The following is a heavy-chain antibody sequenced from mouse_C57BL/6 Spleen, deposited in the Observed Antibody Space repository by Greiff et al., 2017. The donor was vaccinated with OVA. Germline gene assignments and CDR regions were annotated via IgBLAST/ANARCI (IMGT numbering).Heavy chain of an antibody. J-gene: IGHJ2*01. V-gene: IGHV6-3*01. Sequence: EVKLVESGGGLVQPGGSMKLSCVASGFTFSNYWMNWVRQSPEKGLEWVAQIRLKSDNYATHYAESVKGRFTISRDDSKSSVYMQMNNLRAEDTGIDYGTYYDGRSTRPEKNYFDYWGQGTTRTVSS. CDR3: TYYDGRSTRPEKNYFDY. CDR2: IRLKSDNYAT. D-gene: IGHD1-1*01. CDR1: GFTFSNYW.